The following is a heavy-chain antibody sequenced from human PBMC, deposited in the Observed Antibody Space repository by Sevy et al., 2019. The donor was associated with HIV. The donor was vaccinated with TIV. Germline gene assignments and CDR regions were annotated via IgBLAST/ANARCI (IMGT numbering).Heavy chain of an antibody. V-gene: IGHV3-33*01. CDR1: GFTFSNYG. Sequence: GESLKISCAASGFTFSNYGMHWLRQAPGKGLEWVALIWNDGSSKYYADSVKGRFTISRDNSKNTLYRQMNSLRVEDTAVYFCARGSDFNDRSAKRDFDYWGQGTLVTVSS. J-gene: IGHJ4*02. CDR3: ARGSDFNDRSAKRDFDY. D-gene: IGHD3-22*01. CDR2: IWNDGSSK.